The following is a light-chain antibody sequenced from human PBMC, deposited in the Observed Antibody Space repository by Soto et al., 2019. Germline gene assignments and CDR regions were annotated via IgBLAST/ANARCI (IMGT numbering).Light chain of an antibody. J-gene: IGKJ2*01. CDR2: GIS. CDR3: QQGSDWPPTYT. V-gene: IGKV3-11*01. CDR1: QSVSNS. Sequence: EMVLTQSPATLSLSPGKRVTLSCRASQSVSNSLVWYQQKAGQAPRLLLYGISYRATGVPARFSGSGSGTDFTLSISSLEPEDFAIYYCQQGSDWPPTYTFGQGTKLEIK.